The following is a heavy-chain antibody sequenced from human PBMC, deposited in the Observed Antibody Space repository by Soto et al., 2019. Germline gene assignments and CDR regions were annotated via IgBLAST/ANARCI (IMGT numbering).Heavy chain of an antibody. J-gene: IGHJ6*02. D-gene: IGHD2-8*01. CDR1: GFTFSNAW. CDR2: IKSKTDGGTT. V-gene: IGHV3-15*07. CDR3: TTDHSFNGPYGYYYYGMDV. Sequence: PGGPLRLSCAASGFTFSNAWMNWVRQAPGKGLEWVGRIKSKTDGGTTDYAAPVKGRFTISRDDSKNTLYLQMNSLKTEDTAVYYCTTDHSFNGPYGYYYYGMDVWGQGTTVTVSS.